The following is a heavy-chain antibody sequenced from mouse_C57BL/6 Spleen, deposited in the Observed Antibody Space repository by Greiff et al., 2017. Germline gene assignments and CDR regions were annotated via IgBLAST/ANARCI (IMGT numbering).Heavy chain of an antibody. D-gene: IGHD1-1*01. CDR3: ARSGYYGSSFAY. J-gene: IGHJ3*01. Sequence: VKLMESGPELVKPGSSVKISCKASGYAFSSSWMNWVKQRPGKGLEWIGRIYPGDGDTNYNGKFKGKATLTADKSSSTAYMQLSSLTSEDSAVYFCARSGYYGSSFAYWGQGTLVTVSA. CDR1: GYAFSSSW. V-gene: IGHV1-82*01. CDR2: IYPGDGDT.